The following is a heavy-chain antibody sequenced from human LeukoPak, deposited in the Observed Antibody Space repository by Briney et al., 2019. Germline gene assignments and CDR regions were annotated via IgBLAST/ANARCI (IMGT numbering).Heavy chain of an antibody. CDR3: AREHGYDFWSGFFNDY. J-gene: IGHJ4*02. Sequence: SQTLSLTCTVSGPSISSSSDYCGWLRQPPWKGLQWIVGIYYSGSTYYNPSLKSRVTISVDTSKNQFSLKLSSVTAADTAVYYCAREHGYDFWSGFFNDYWGQGTLVTVS. CDR1: GPSISSSSDY. CDR2: IYYSGST. D-gene: IGHD3-3*01. V-gene: IGHV4-39*07.